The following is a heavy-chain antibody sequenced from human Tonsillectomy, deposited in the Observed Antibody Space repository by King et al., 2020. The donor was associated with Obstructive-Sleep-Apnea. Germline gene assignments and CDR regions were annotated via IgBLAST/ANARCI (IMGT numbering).Heavy chain of an antibody. CDR3: ARVSGGYDPYDAFDI. CDR2: INHSGST. D-gene: IGHD5-12*01. J-gene: IGHJ3*02. CDR1: GGSFSGYY. V-gene: IGHV4-34*01. Sequence: VQLQQWGAGLLKPSETLSLTCAVYGGSFSGYYWSWIRQPPGKGLEWIGEINHSGSTNYNPSLKSRVTISVDTSKNQFSLKLSSVTAADTAVYYCARVSGGYDPYDAFDIWGQGTMVTVSS.